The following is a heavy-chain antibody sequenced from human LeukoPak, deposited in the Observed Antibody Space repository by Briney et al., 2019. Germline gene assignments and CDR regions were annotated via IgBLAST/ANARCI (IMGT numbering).Heavy chain of an antibody. D-gene: IGHD3-10*01. CDR3: ARERSGSGDMDV. CDR2: INPNSGGT. Sequence: ASVKVFCKASGYTFTGYYMHWVRQAPGQGLEWMGWINPNSGGTNYAQKFQGRVTMTRDTSISTAYMELSRLRSDDTAVYYCARERSGSGDMDVWGKGTTVTVSS. J-gene: IGHJ6*03. V-gene: IGHV1-2*02. CDR1: GYTFTGYY.